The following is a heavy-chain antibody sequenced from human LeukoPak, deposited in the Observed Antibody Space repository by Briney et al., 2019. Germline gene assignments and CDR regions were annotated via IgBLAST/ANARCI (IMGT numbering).Heavy chain of an antibody. CDR3: ARASNIVAPYYYYCMDV. CDR1: GYTFTSYD. J-gene: IGHJ6*03. D-gene: IGHD5-12*01. Sequence: ASVKVSCKASGYTFTSYDINWVRQATGQGLEWMGWMNPNSGNTGYTQKFQGRVTITRNTSISTSYMELSSLRSEDTAVYYCARASNIVAPYYYYCMDVWGKGTTVTVFS. V-gene: IGHV1-8*03. CDR2: MNPNSGNT.